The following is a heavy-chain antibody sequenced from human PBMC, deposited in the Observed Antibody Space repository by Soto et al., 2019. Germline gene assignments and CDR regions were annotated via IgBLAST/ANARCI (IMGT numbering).Heavy chain of an antibody. V-gene: IGHV3-74*03. Sequence: EVQLVESGGDLVRPGGSLRLSCAASGFTFSGHWMHWVRQVPGKGLEWVSRVNTDGGTSAYADSVKGRFTISREKAKNTLYLQMSGLRAEDAAVYYCAREAGYCSRTSCYRRAFDTWGQGTTVSVSS. CDR1: GFTFSGHW. CDR2: VNTDGGTS. J-gene: IGHJ3*02. CDR3: AREAGYCSRTSCYRRAFDT. D-gene: IGHD2-2*01.